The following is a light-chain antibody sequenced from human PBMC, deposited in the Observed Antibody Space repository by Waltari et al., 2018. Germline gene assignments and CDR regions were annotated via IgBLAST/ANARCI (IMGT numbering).Light chain of an antibody. J-gene: IGKJ4*01. Sequence: EIVLTQSPGTLSLSPGERATLSCRASQSVSHSNLAWYQQKGGQAPRLLIYGASSRATGIPDRFSGSGSGTDFTLTISRLEPEDFGGYYCQQYAGSPITFGGGTKVEI. CDR2: GAS. CDR1: QSVSHSN. CDR3: QQYAGSPIT. V-gene: IGKV3-20*01.